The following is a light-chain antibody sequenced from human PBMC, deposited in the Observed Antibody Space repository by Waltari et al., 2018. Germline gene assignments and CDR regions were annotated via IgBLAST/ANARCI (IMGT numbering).Light chain of an antibody. Sequence: SYELTQPPSVSVSPGQTATITCSGYLLPKQFAYWYQQRPGQAPVLLIYKDTERASGIPERFSGSTSGTTVTLTIAGVQAEDEADYFCQSVDVTALPFGGGTRLTVL. CDR2: KDT. CDR3: QSVDVTALP. V-gene: IGLV3-25*03. CDR1: LLPKQF. J-gene: IGLJ2*01.